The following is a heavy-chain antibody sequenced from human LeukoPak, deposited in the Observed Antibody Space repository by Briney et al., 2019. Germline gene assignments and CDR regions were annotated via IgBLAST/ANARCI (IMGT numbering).Heavy chain of an antibody. V-gene: IGHV4-34*01. CDR3: ARGRRGRAARPFFDY. Sequence: PSETLSLTCAVYGGSFSGYYWSWIRQPPGKGLEWIGEINHSGSTNYNPSLKSRVTISVDTSKNQFSLKLSSVTAADTAVYYCARGRRGRAARPFFDYWGQGTLVTVSS. J-gene: IGHJ4*02. CDR1: GGSFSGYY. D-gene: IGHD6-6*01. CDR2: INHSGST.